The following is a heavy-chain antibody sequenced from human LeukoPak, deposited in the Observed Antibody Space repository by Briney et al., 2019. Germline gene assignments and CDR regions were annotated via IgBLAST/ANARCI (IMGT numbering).Heavy chain of an antibody. D-gene: IGHD5-18*01. V-gene: IGHV3-48*01. CDR2: ISSSSSTI. J-gene: IGHJ4*02. CDR3: ARSVYGYGIATDFDY. Sequence: PGGSLRLSCAASGFTFSSYSMNWVRQAPGKGLEWVSYISSSSSTIYYADSVKGRFTISRDNAKNSLYLQMNSLRAEDTAVYYCARSVYGYGIATDFDYWGQGTLVTVSS. CDR1: GFTFSSYS.